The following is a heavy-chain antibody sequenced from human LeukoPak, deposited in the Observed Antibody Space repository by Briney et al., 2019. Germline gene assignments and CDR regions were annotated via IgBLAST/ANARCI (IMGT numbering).Heavy chain of an antibody. J-gene: IGHJ6*02. V-gene: IGHV4-59*01. CDR1: GGSISSYY. CDR3: ARDAAVVIAAAGTIDYYYYGMDV. Sequence: PSETLSLTCTVSGGSISSYYWSWIRQPPGKGLEWIGYIYYSGSTNYNPSLKSRVTISVDTSKNQFSLKLSSVTAADTAVYYCARDAAVVIAAAGTIDYYYYGMDVWGQGTTVTVSS. CDR2: IYYSGST. D-gene: IGHD6-13*01.